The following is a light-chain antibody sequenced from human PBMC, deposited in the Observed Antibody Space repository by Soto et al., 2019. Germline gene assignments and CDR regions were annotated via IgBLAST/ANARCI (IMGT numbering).Light chain of an antibody. CDR3: QQYYSYPLT. CDR2: GAS. CDR1: QSVSNNY. J-gene: IGKJ3*01. V-gene: IGKV3-20*01. Sequence: EIVMTQSPGTLSLSPGERATLSCRASQSVSNNYLAWYQQKPGQAPRLLIYGASNRATGIPDRFSGSGSGTDYTLTISSLQSEDFATYYCQQYYSYPLTFGPGTKVDIK.